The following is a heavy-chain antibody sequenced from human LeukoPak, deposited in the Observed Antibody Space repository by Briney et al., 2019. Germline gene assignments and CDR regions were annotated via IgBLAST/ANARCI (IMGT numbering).Heavy chain of an antibody. D-gene: IGHD4-17*01. V-gene: IGHV4-4*07. Sequence: SETLSLTCTVSGGSIRSYSWSWIRQPAGKGLEWIGRIYTSGSTNYNPSLKSRVTISVDTSKNQFSLKLSSVTAADTAVYYCARCYGDYWFGAFDIWGQGTMVTVSS. CDR1: GGSIRSYS. CDR3: ARCYGDYWFGAFDI. J-gene: IGHJ3*02. CDR2: IYTSGST.